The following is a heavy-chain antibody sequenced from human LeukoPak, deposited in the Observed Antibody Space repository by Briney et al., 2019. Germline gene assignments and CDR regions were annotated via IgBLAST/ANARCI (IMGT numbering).Heavy chain of an antibody. CDR2: IGGSGETT. J-gene: IGHJ4*02. CDR3: AKEDDFWSGYPLGY. Sequence: PGGSLRLSCAASGFTFSTYGMSWVRQAPGKGLEWVAIIGGSGETTIYGDSVKGRLTISRDNSKNTVYLQMNSLRAEDTAVYYCAKEDDFWSGYPLGYWGQGTLVTVSS. V-gene: IGHV3-23*01. D-gene: IGHD3-3*01. CDR1: GFTFSTYG.